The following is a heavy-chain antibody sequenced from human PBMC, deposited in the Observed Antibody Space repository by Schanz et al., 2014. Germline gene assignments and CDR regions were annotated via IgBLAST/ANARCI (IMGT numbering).Heavy chain of an antibody. Sequence: QVQLVQSGAEVKKPGSSVKVSCKATGDTFDNFGISWVRQAPGQGPEWIGRFMPFLGITNLAQKFQDRVTMTADKATSTAHMELSGLRSEDTAMYYCARDRWNYEGGIFDIWGQGPMVTVSS. D-gene: IGHD1-7*01. J-gene: IGHJ3*02. CDR3: ARDRWNYEGGIFDI. CDR2: FMPFLGIT. CDR1: GDTFDNFG. V-gene: IGHV1-69*04.